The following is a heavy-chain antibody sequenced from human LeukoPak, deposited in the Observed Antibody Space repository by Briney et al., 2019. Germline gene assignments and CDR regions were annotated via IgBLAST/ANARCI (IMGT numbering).Heavy chain of an antibody. CDR2: IYYRGSS. Sequence: SETLSLTCTVSGDSISNRNYYWGWIRQPPGKVLGWMGRIYYRGSSYYNPSLRSRVTIYVDTSKNQFSLKLSFVTAADTAVYYCARLGLVGPYSSSAYYFDYWGQGALVTVSS. CDR3: ARLGLVGPYSSSAYYFDY. D-gene: IGHD6-6*01. V-gene: IGHV4-39*01. CDR1: GDSISNRNYY. J-gene: IGHJ4*02.